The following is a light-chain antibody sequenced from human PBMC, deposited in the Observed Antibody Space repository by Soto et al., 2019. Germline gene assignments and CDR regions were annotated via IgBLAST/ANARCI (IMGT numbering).Light chain of an antibody. CDR1: ISNVSSYNY. CDR3: GSFTKSSNYV. V-gene: IGLV2-14*03. Sequence: THPASMSGTHGQSITISCTGTISNVSSYNYVCCYQQYPGKAPILRIYDVSTRPSGVSDRFTGSTSSNTASLNTSGFRAEDEADYYRGSFTKSSNYVCGAGSQGTLL. J-gene: IGLJ1*01. CDR2: DVS.